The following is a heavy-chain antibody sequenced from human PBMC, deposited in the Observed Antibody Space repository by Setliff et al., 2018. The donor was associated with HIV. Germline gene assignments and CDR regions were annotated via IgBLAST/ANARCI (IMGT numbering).Heavy chain of an antibody. CDR3: ARVALAGMSARPFYFDY. D-gene: IGHD6-6*01. V-gene: IGHV4-61*08. CDR2: IYYSGGA. J-gene: IGHJ4*02. CDR1: GGSISSGGYF. Sequence: KTSETLSLTCTVSGGSISSGGYFWSWIRQTPGKGLEWIGYIYYSGGANYNTHPSLKNRVTILVDTSKNQFSLRLNSVSAADTAVYFCARVALAGMSARPFYFDYWGQGALVTVSS.